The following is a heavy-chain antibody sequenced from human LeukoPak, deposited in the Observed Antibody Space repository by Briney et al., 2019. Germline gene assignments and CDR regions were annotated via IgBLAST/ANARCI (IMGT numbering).Heavy chain of an antibody. D-gene: IGHD4-17*01. Sequence: GGSLRLSCAASGFTFSSYGFNWVRQVPGKGLEWVSYISSSGNTIYYADSVKGRFTVSRDNAKNSLFLQMNGLRAEDTAIYYCARERIYGDYFDYWGQGALVTVSS. V-gene: IGHV3-48*03. CDR2: ISSSGNTI. CDR3: ARERIYGDYFDY. J-gene: IGHJ4*02. CDR1: GFTFSSYG.